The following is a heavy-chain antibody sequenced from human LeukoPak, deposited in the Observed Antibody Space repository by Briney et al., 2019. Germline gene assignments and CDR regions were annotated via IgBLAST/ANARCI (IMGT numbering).Heavy chain of an antibody. CDR1: GFTFSSYG. V-gene: IGHV3-30*18. CDR2: ISYDGSNK. CDR3: AKDQRLWFGELGYFDY. J-gene: IGHJ4*02. Sequence: GGSLRLSCAASGFTFSSYGMHWVRQAPGKGLEWVAVISYDGSNKYYADSVKGRFTISRDNSKNKLYLQMNSLRAEDTAVYYCAKDQRLWFGELGYFDYWGQGTLVTVSS. D-gene: IGHD3-10*01.